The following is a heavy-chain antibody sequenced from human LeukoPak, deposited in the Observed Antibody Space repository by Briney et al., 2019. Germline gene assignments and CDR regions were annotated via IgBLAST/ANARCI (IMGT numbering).Heavy chain of an antibody. Sequence: PSETLSLTCTVSGGSISNSSFYWGWIRQPPGKGLEWIGTIYYGGSTYYSPSLKSRVTISVDTSKNQFSLRLSSVTAADTAVYYCARHGSSGWVFDSWGQGTLVTVSS. J-gene: IGHJ4*02. D-gene: IGHD6-19*01. V-gene: IGHV4-39*01. CDR2: IYYGGST. CDR1: GGSISNSSFY. CDR3: ARHGSSGWVFDS.